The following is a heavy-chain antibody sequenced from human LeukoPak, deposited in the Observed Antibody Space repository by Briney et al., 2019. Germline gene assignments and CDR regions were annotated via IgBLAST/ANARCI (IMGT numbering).Heavy chain of an antibody. D-gene: IGHD1-26*01. V-gene: IGHV3-21*01. CDR3: ARDPYSGTYSDYYYYYMDV. CDR2: ITSTGSYI. Sequence: ITSTGSYIYYADSVKGRFTISRDNAKNSLFLQLSSLRAEDTAVYYCARDPYSGTYSDYYYYYMDVWGKGTTVTVSS. J-gene: IGHJ6*03.